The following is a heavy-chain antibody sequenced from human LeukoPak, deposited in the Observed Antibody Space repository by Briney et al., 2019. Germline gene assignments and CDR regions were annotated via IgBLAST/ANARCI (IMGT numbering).Heavy chain of an antibody. CDR1: GGSISSSY. CDR2: IYYSGST. D-gene: IGHD3-10*01. CDR3: ARAGGYYSYYYGMDV. J-gene: IGHJ6*02. Sequence: PSETLSLTCTVSGGSISSSYWSWIRQPPGKGLEWIGYIYYSGSTNYNPSLKSRVTISVDTSKNQFSLKLSSVTAADTAVYYCARAGGYYSYYYGMDVWGQGTTVTVSS. V-gene: IGHV4-59*01.